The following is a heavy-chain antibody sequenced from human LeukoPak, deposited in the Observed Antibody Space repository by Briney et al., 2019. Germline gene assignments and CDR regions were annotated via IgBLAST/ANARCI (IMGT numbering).Heavy chain of an antibody. CDR3: AKDRQDDFWSGYFGGFDP. CDR2: IRYDGSNK. Sequence: GGSLRLSCAASGFTFSSYGMHWVRQAPGKGLEWVAFIRYDGSNKYYADSVKGRFTISRDNSKNTLHLQMNSLRAEDTAVYYCAKDRQDDFWSGYFGGFDPWGQGTLVTVSS. V-gene: IGHV3-30*02. CDR1: GFTFSSYG. J-gene: IGHJ5*02. D-gene: IGHD3-3*01.